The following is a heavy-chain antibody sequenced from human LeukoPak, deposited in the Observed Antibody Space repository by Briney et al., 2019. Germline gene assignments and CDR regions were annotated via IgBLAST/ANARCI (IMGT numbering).Heavy chain of an antibody. J-gene: IGHJ4*02. CDR2: ISGSGGST. CDR1: GFTFSSYA. CDR3: AKEANKRGYSYGYFVY. D-gene: IGHD5-18*01. V-gene: IGHV3-23*01. Sequence: GGSLRLSCAASGFTFSSYAMGWVRQAPGKGLEWVSAISGSGGSTYYADSVKGRFTISRNNSKNTLYLQMNSLRAEDTAVYYCAKEANKRGYSYGYFVYWGQGTLVTVSS.